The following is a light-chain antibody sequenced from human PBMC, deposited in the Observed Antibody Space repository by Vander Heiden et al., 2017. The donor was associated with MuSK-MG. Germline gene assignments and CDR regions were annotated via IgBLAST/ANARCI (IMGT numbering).Light chain of an antibody. J-gene: IGLJ2*01. CDR1: KLGDKY. CDR3: QAGDSSTEV. Sequence: SSALPPPPSVSVSPGPTASITCSGDKLGDKYVSWYQQKPGQSPVLVIYEDTRRTAGSPERFAGSNSGNTATLTISGTQARDEDDYYLQAGDSSTEVFGGGAKLTVL. CDR2: EDT. V-gene: IGLV3-1*01.